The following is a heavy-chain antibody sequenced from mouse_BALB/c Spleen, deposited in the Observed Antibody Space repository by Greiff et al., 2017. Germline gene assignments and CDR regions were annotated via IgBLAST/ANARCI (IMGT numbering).Heavy chain of an antibody. V-gene: IGHV5-6-2*01. CDR3: ARQEYDPYWYFDV. CDR2: INSNGGST. Sequence: EVMLVESGGGLVKLGGSLKLSCAASGFTFSSYYMSWVRQTPEKRLELVAAINSNGGSTYYPDTVKGRFTISRDNAKNTLYLQMSSLKSEDTALYYCARQEYDPYWYFDVWGAGTTVTVSS. J-gene: IGHJ1*01. D-gene: IGHD2-14*01. CDR1: GFTFSSYY.